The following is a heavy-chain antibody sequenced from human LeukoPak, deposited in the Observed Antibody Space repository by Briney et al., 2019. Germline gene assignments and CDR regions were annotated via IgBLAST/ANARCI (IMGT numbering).Heavy chain of an antibody. CDR1: GFTFSSYA. CDR3: AKGDYCSSTSCYVNWFDP. D-gene: IGHD2-2*01. J-gene: IGHJ5*02. V-gene: IGHV3-23*01. Sequence: GGSLRLSCAASGFTFSSYAMRWVRQAPGKGLEWVSAISGSGGSTYYADSVKGRFTISRDNSKNTLYLQMNSLRAEDTAVYYCAKGDYCSSTSCYVNWFDPWGQGTLVTVSS. CDR2: ISGSGGST.